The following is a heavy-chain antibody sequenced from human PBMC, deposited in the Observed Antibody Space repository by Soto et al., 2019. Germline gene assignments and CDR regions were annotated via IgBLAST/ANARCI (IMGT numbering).Heavy chain of an antibody. Sequence: FMRLCRAAAEFTIRTYAMTRISQAPGKGLEWVSVISGSGGSTYYADSVKGRFTISRDNSKNTLYLQMNSLRAEDTAVYYCAAGSYYYDSSGYPQSGPVFDYWGQGTLVTVSS. D-gene: IGHD3-22*01. J-gene: IGHJ4*02. V-gene: IGHV3-23*01. CDR2: ISGSGGST. CDR3: AAGSYYYDSSGYPQSGPVFDY. CDR1: EFTIRTYA.